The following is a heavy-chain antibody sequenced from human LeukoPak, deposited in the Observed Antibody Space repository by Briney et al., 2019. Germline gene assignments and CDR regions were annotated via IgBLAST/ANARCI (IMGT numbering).Heavy chain of an antibody. D-gene: IGHD3-22*01. J-gene: IGHJ4*02. Sequence: SETLSLTCAVSGGSISSGGYSWSWIRQPPGKGLEWIGYIYHSGSTYYNPSLKSRVTISVDTSKNQFSLKLSSVTAADTAVYYCARGRGGYDSSGYYLYYFDYWGQGTLVTVSS. CDR2: IYHSGST. CDR1: GGSISSGGYS. CDR3: ARGRGGYDSSGYYLYYFDY. V-gene: IGHV4-30-2*01.